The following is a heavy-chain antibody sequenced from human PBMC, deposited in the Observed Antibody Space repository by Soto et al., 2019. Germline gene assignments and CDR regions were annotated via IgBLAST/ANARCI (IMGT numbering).Heavy chain of an antibody. J-gene: IGHJ4*02. CDR2: IYYSGST. CDR1: GGSISSGGYY. D-gene: IGHD1-20*01. Sequence: SETLSLTCTVSGGSISSGGYYWSWIRQHPGKGLEWIGYIYYSGSTYYNPSLKSRVTISVDTSKNQFSLKLSSVTAADTAVYYCASLRITYFDYWGQGTLVTVSS. CDR3: ASLRITYFDY. V-gene: IGHV4-31*03.